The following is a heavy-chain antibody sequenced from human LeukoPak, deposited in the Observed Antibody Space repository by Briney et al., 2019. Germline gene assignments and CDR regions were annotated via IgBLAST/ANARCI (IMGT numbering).Heavy chain of an antibody. J-gene: IGHJ6*02. CDR1: GGSFSGYY. Sequence: SETLSLTCAVYGGSFSGYYWSWIRQPPGKGLEWIGEINHSGSTNYNPSLKSRVTISVDTSKNQFSLKPSSVTAADTAVYYCARRRPVPYYYYYGMDVWGQGTTVTVSS. V-gene: IGHV4-34*01. CDR3: ARRRPVPYYYYYGMDV. CDR2: INHSGST.